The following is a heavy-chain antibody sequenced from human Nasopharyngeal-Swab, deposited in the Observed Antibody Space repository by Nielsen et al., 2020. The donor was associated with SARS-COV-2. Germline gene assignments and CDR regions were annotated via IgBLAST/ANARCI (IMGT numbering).Heavy chain of an antibody. V-gene: IGHV1-18*04. CDR3: ARENYDILTGYRYYYYGMDV. Sequence: ASVKVSCKASGYTFTSYGISWVRQAPGQGLEWMGWISACNGNTNYAQKLQGRVTMTTDTSTSTAYMELRSLRSDDTAVYYCARENYDILTGYRYYYYGMDVWGQGTTVTVSS. J-gene: IGHJ6*02. D-gene: IGHD3-9*01. CDR2: ISACNGNT. CDR1: GYTFTSYG.